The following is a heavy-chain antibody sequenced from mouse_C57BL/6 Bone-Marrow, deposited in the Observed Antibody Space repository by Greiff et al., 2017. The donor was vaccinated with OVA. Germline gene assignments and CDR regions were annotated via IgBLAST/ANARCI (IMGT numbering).Heavy chain of an antibody. CDR3: ARGALWRFYAVDY. V-gene: IGHV14-2*01. CDR1: GFNIKDYY. Sequence: VHVKQSGAELVKPGASVKLSCTASGFNIKDYYMHWVKQRTEQGLEWIGRIDPEDGETKYAPKFQGKATITADTSSNTAYLQLSSLTSEDTAVYYCARGALWRFYAVDYWGQGTSVTVSS. CDR2: IDPEDGET. D-gene: IGHD1-1*02. J-gene: IGHJ4*01.